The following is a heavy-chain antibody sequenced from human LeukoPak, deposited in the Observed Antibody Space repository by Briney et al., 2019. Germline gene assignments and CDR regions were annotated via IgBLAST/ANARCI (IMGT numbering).Heavy chain of an antibody. CDR3: AREVVVTSLHAFDI. J-gene: IGHJ3*02. Sequence: PSETLSLTCAVSGGSISSGGYSWSWIRQPPGKGLEWIGYIYHSGSTYYNPSLKSRVTISVDRFKNQFSLKLSSVTAADTAVYYCAREVVVTSLHAFDIWGQGTMVTVSS. CDR1: GGSISSGGYS. CDR2: IYHSGST. D-gene: IGHD2-21*02. V-gene: IGHV4-30-2*01.